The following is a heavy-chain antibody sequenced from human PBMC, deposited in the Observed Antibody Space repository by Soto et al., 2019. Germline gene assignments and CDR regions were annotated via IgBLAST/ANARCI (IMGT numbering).Heavy chain of an antibody. D-gene: IGHD6-19*01. J-gene: IGHJ3*02. CDR1: GGTFSSYA. Sequence: SVKVSCKASGGTFSSYAISWVRQAPGQGLEWMGGIIPIFGTANYAQKFQGRVTITADTSTSTVYMELSSLRSEDTAVYYCARDPAGGASSGLDDAFDIWGQGTMVTVSS. CDR2: IIPIFGTA. V-gene: IGHV1-69*06. CDR3: ARDPAGGASSGLDDAFDI.